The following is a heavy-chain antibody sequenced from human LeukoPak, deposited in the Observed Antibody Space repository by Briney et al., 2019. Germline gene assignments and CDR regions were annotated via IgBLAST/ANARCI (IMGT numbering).Heavy chain of an antibody. V-gene: IGHV3-21*01. J-gene: IGHJ4*02. D-gene: IGHD4-17*01. Sequence: GGSLRLSCTASGFTFSSYSMNWVRQAPGKGLEWVSSISSDSSYIYYADSVKGRFTISRDNAKNSLYLQMNSLRAEDTAVYYYARTYGDPGDYWGQGTLVTVSS. CDR2: ISSDSSYI. CDR1: GFTFSSYS. CDR3: ARTYGDPGDY.